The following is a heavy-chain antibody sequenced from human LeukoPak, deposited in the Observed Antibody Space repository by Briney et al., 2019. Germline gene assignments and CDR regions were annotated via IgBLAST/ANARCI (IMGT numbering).Heavy chain of an antibody. CDR2: IRSKVYGGTP. CDR3: TRVDCSSTSCYISHADY. V-gene: IGHV3-49*04. D-gene: IGHD2-2*02. CDR1: GFTFGDYA. Sequence: GGSLRLSCTTSGFTFGDYAMSWVRQAPGKGQEWVGFIRSKVYGGTPEYAASVKGRFTISRDDSKSIAYLQMNSLKTEDTAVYYCTRVDCSSTSCYISHADYWGRGTLVTVSS. J-gene: IGHJ4*02.